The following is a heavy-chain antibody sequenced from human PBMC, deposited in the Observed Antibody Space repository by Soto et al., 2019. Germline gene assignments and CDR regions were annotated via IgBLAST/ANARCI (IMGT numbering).Heavy chain of an antibody. Sequence: GGSLRLSCAASGFSFSTYAMSWVRQPPGKGPEGVSVIGIGGDANYADSVRGRFTISRDNSKNTLYLQMNSLRADDTAVYHCGGGGSLGAWGAGTLVTVAS. CDR1: GFSFSTYA. D-gene: IGHD3-16*01. J-gene: IGHJ5*01. CDR2: IGIGGDA. V-gene: IGHV3-23*01. CDR3: GGGGSLGA.